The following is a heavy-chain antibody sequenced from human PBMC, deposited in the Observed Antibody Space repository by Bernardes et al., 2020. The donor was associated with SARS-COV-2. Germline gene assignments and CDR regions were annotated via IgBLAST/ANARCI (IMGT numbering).Heavy chain of an antibody. CDR3: ARDRDEYFDY. CDR1: GYSFSTSS. V-gene: IGHV1-18*01. D-gene: IGHD3-10*01. CDR2: ISVHNGLT. Sequence: ASVKVSCKASGYSFSTSSFTWVRQAPGQGLEWMGWISVHNGLTNYAQKFQGRVIMTTDKSTSTAYMEVSSLRSDDTAVYYCARDRDEYFDYWGQGTLVTVSS. J-gene: IGHJ4*02.